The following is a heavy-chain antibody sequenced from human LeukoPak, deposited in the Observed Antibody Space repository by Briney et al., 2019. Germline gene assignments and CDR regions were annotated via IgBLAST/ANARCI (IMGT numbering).Heavy chain of an antibody. CDR1: GGSISSGGYS. Sequence: PSETLSLTCAVSGGSISSGGYSWSWIRQPPGKGLEWIGYISDSGSTYYNPSLKSRVTISVDRYKNQFSLKLSSVTAADTAVYYCAREFVVDTAMVTASWFDPWGQGTLVTVSS. CDR3: AREFVVDTAMVTASWFDP. J-gene: IGHJ5*02. CDR2: ISDSGST. D-gene: IGHD5-18*01. V-gene: IGHV4-30-2*01.